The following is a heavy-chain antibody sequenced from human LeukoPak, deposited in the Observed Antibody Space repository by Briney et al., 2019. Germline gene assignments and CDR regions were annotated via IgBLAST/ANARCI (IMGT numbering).Heavy chain of an antibody. CDR2: IYTSGST. V-gene: IGHV4-4*07. Sequence: SETLSLTCTVSGDSISNYYWSWIRQPAGKGLEWIGRIYTSGSTNYNPSLKSRVTMSVDTSKNQFSLKLSSVTAADTAVYYCARVSLVRGAPDYYLDYWGQGTLVTVSS. D-gene: IGHD3-10*01. J-gene: IGHJ4*02. CDR3: ARVSLVRGAPDYYLDY. CDR1: GDSISNYY.